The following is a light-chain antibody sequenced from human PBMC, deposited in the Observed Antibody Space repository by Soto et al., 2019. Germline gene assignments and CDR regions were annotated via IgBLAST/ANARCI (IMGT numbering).Light chain of an antibody. CDR2: GAS. V-gene: IGKV3D-15*01. CDR3: QQHNNWPLT. J-gene: IGKJ4*01. CDR1: QSVNSN. Sequence: ETVMTQSPATLSVSQGERATLSCRASQSVNSNLAWYQQKPGQAPRLLIYGASTRATGIPARFSGSGSGTEFTLTISSLQSEDFAVYYCQQHNNWPLTFGGGTKVEI.